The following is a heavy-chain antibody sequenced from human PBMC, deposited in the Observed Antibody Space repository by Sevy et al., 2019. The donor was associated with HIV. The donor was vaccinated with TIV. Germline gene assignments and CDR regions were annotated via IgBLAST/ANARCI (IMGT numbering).Heavy chain of an antibody. D-gene: IGHD3-3*01. J-gene: IGHJ6*02. Sequence: GGSLRLSCAASGFTFSSYSMNWVRQAPGKGLEWVSYISSSSSTIYYADSVKGRFTISRDKAKNSLYLQMNSPRAEDTAVYYCARDVNPSTYDFWSGYYNAYYYYYGMDVWGQGTTVTVSS. CDR3: ARDVNPSTYDFWSGYYNAYYYYYGMDV. CDR1: GFTFSSYS. V-gene: IGHV3-48*01. CDR2: ISSSSSTI.